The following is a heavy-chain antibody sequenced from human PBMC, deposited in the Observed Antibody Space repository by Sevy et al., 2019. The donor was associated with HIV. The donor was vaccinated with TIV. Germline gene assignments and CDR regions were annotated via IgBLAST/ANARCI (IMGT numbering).Heavy chain of an antibody. J-gene: IGHJ6*04. CDR3: ARDRRYFDLSLDV. CDR1: GYSISSGYY. D-gene: IGHD3-9*01. Sequence: SETLSLTCAVSGYSISSGYYWGWIRQPRGKGLEWIGSIYHSGSTYYNPSLKSRVTISVDTSKNGFSLKLSSVTAADTAVYYCARDRRYFDLSLDVWGKGTTVTVSS. V-gene: IGHV4-38-2*02. CDR2: IYHSGST.